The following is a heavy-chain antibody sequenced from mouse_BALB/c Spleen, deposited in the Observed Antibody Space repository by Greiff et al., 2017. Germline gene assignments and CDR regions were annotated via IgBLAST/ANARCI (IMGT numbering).Heavy chain of an antibody. D-gene: IGHD1-2*01. J-gene: IGHJ3*01. CDR1: GYSITSGYY. CDR2: ISYDGSN. CDR3: ARERSYGYRFAY. Sequence: ESGPGLVKPSQSLSLTCSVTGYSITSGYYWNWIRQFPGNKLEWMGYISYDGSNNYNPSLKNRISITRDTSKNQFFLKLNSVTTEDTATYYCARERSYGYRFAYWGQGTLVTVSA. V-gene: IGHV3-6*02.